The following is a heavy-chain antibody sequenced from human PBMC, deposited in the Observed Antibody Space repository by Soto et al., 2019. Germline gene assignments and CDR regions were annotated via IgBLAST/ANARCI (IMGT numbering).Heavy chain of an antibody. CDR2: IDTGDTYA. CDR3: ARIYCTTTTCDSWFDP. CDR1: GYTFTTFW. J-gene: IGHJ5*02. D-gene: IGHD2-2*01. Sequence: PGASLKTSCKGSGYTFTTFWISWVRQMPRKGLEWMGRIDTGDTYATYSPAFQSHITIAADKATSTAYLQWSSLKASDTVMYFCARIYCTTTTCDSWFDPWGQGTLVTVSS. V-gene: IGHV5-10-1*01.